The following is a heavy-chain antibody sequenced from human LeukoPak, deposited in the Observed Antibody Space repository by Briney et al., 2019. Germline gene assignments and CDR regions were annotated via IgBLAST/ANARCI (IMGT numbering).Heavy chain of an antibody. V-gene: IGHV1-2*02. CDR3: ARGRRILGGPENAGDFFDF. J-gene: IGHJ4*01. D-gene: IGHD3-16*01. CDR1: GYTFTSYY. Sequence: ASVKVSCKASGYTFTSYYMHWVRQAPGQGLEWMGWINPNSGGTNYAQKFQGRVTMTRDTSISTAYMELSRLRSDDTAVYYCARGRRILGGPENAGDFFDFWGQGSLVTVSS. CDR2: INPNSGGT.